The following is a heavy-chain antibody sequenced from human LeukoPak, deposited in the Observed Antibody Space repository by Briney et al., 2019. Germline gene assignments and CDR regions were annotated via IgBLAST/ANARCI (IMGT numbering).Heavy chain of an antibody. D-gene: IGHD2-15*01. Sequence: GGSLRLSCAASGFSISSYAMNWVRQAPGKGLEWVSVISGSGGNTHYADSVKGRFTISRDISRNTLYLQMNSLRAEDTAVYYCAKSQLGSCSGGSCSCDYWGQGTLVTVSS. V-gene: IGHV3-23*01. J-gene: IGHJ4*02. CDR3: AKSQLGSCSGGSCSCDY. CDR1: GFSISSYA. CDR2: ISGSGGNT.